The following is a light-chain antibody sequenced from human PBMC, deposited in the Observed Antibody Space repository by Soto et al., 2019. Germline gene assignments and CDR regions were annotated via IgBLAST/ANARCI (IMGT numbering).Light chain of an antibody. CDR3: CSFTTSPNYV. V-gene: IGLV2-14*01. CDR1: NSDIGYYTR. CDR2: EVS. Sequence: QSVLTQPASVSGSPRQSITISCTGTNSDIGYYTRVSWYQQHPGKAPKLVIYEVSNRPSGVSDRFSGSKSGNTASLTISGLQAEDEADYYCCSFTTSPNYVFGSGTKATVL. J-gene: IGLJ1*01.